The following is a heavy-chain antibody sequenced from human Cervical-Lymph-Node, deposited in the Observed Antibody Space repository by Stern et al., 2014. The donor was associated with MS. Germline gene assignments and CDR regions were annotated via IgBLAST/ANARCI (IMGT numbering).Heavy chain of an antibody. V-gene: IGHV3-48*01. Sequence: EVQLLESGGGLVQPGGSLRLSCAASGFTFRSYGMNWVRQAPGKGLEWVSYISSSSSNIYYADSVKGRFTISRDNAKKSLFLQMNSLRAEDTAVYYCARDDVPMYGDNDAFDVWGQGTMVTVSS. D-gene: IGHD4-17*01. CDR3: ARDDVPMYGDNDAFDV. CDR1: GFTFRSYG. J-gene: IGHJ3*01. CDR2: ISSSSSNI.